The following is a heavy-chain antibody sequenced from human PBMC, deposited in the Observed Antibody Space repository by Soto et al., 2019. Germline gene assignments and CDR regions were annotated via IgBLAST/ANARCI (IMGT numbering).Heavy chain of an antibody. D-gene: IGHD6-13*01. CDR2: IYPGDSDT. CDR3: ARRAYSSSWNYFDY. V-gene: IGHV5-51*01. Sequence: GESLKISCKGSGYSFTTYWIGWVRQMPGKGLEWMGIIYPGDSDTRYSPSFQGQVTISADKSIGTAYLQWSSLKASDTAMYYCARRAYSSSWNYFDYWGQGTLVTVSS. J-gene: IGHJ4*02. CDR1: GYSFTTYW.